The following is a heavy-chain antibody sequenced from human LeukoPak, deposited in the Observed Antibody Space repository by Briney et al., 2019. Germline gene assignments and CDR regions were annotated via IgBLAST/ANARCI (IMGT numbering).Heavy chain of an antibody. Sequence: TSETLSLTCAVSGYSISSGYYWGWIRQPPGKGLEWIGSIYHSGSTYYNPSLKSRVTISVDTSKNQFSLKLSSVTAADTAVYYCARHYYYYYYTDVWGKGTTVTVSS. V-gene: IGHV4-38-2*01. CDR2: IYHSGST. CDR1: GYSISSGYY. CDR3: ARHYYYYYYTDV. J-gene: IGHJ6*03.